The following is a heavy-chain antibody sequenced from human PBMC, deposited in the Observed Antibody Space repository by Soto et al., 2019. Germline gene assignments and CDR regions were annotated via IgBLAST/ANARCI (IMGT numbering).Heavy chain of an antibody. CDR1: GGSISSYY. Sequence: QVQLQESGPGLVKPSETLSLTCTVSGGSISSYYWSWIRQPPGKGLEWIGYIYYSGSTNYTPSIKGGGTISLDTSKKQFSLKPSSVTAADTYVYYCALSYGRYCSGGSCYSYYYYYMDVWGKGTTVTVSS. CDR3: ALSYGRYCSGGSCYSYYYYYMDV. D-gene: IGHD2-15*01. J-gene: IGHJ6*03. CDR2: IYYSGST. V-gene: IGHV4-59*01.